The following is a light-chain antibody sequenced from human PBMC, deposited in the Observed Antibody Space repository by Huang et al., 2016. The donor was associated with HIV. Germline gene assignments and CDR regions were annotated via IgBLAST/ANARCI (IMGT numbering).Light chain of an antibody. V-gene: IGKV3-11*01. CDR1: QSVSSY. CDR2: DAS. CDR3: QQRSNWPPLT. J-gene: IGKJ4*01. Sequence: EIVLTQSPATLSLSPGERATLSCRASQSVSSYLAWYQPKPGQAPRLLLYDASNRATGIPARFSGSGSGTDFTLPISCLEPEDFAVYYCQQRSNWPPLTFGGGTKVEIK.